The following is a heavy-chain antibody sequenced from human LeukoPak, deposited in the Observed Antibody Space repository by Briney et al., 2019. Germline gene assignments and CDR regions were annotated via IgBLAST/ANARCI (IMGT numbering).Heavy chain of an antibody. Sequence: GGSLRLSCAASGFTFSSYAMHWVRQAPGKGLEWVANIKQDGSEKYYVDSVKGRFTISRDNAKNSLCLQMNSLRAGDTAVYYCARHYDSSGYSNWFDPWGQGTLVTVSS. CDR2: IKQDGSEK. J-gene: IGHJ5*02. V-gene: IGHV3-7*01. CDR1: GFTFSSYA. D-gene: IGHD3-22*01. CDR3: ARHYDSSGYSNWFDP.